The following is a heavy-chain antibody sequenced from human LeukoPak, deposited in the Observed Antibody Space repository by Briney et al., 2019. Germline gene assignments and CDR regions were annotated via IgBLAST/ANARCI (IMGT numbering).Heavy chain of an antibody. CDR3: ARDYPRYNYYGMDV. J-gene: IGHJ6*02. CDR1: GFTFSSYW. V-gene: IGHV3-7*01. CDR2: IKQDGSEK. Sequence: GGSLRLSCAASGFTFSSYWMSWVRQAPGKGLEWVANIKQDGSEKYYVDSVKGRFTISRDNAKNSLYLQMNSLRAEDTAVYYCARDYPRYNYYGMDVWGQGTTVTVSS.